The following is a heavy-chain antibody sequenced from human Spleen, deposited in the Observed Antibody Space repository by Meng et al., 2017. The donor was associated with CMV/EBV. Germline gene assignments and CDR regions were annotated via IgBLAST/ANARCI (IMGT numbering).Heavy chain of an antibody. J-gene: IGHJ6*02. CDR2: ISWDGGST. V-gene: IGHV3-43*01. D-gene: IGHD3-10*01. CDR3: AKDMVRGVITGRYYYGMDV. Sequence: GESLKISCAASGFTFDDYTMHWVRQAPGKGLEWVSLISWDGGSTYYADSVKGRFTISRDNSKNSLYLQMNSLRTEDTALYYCAKDMVRGVITGRYYYGMDVWGQGTTVTVSS. CDR1: GFTFDDYT.